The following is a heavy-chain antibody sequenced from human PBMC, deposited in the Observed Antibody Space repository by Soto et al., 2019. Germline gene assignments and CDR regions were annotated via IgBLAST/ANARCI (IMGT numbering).Heavy chain of an antibody. V-gene: IGHV1-8*01. Sequence: ASVKVSCKASGYTFTSYDINWVRQATGQGLEWMGRMNPNSGNTGYVQKFQGRVIMTRNTSISTAYMELSSLRSEDTAVYYCARSGCCTNGVPYYYGMDVRGQGTTVTVSS. CDR1: GYTFTSYD. J-gene: IGHJ6*02. D-gene: IGHD2-8*01. CDR3: ARSGCCTNGVPYYYGMDV. CDR2: MNPNSGNT.